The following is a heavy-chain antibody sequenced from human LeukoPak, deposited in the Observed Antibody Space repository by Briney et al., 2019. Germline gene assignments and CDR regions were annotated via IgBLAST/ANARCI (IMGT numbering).Heavy chain of an antibody. CDR2: IYYSGST. CDR1: GDSVSIYY. V-gene: IGHV4-59*02. J-gene: IGHJ4*02. Sequence: TSETLSLTCTVSGDSVSIYYWSWIRQPPRQGLEWIGYIYYSGSTNYNPSLKSRVTISVDTSKNQFSLKLSSVTAADTAVYYCARGGTKPLDYWGQGTLVTVSS. D-gene: IGHD1-14*01. CDR3: ARGGTKPLDY.